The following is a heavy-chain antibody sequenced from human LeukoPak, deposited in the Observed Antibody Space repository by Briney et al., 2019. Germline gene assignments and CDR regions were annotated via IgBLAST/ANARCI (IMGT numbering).Heavy chain of an antibody. CDR1: GFTFSSYS. Sequence: PGGSLRLSCAASGFTFSSYSMNWVRQAPGKGLECVSSISSSSSYIYYADSVKGRFTISRDNAKNSLYLQMNSLRAEDTAVYYCASGYSGYDLTDYWGQGTLVTVSS. CDR2: ISSSSSYI. D-gene: IGHD5-12*01. CDR3: ASGYSGYDLTDY. J-gene: IGHJ4*02. V-gene: IGHV3-21*01.